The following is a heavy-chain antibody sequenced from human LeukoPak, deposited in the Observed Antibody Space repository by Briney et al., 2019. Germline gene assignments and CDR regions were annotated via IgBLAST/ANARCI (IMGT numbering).Heavy chain of an antibody. J-gene: IGHJ4*02. V-gene: IGHV3-21*01. CDR1: GFTFSSYA. Sequence: GGSLRLSCAASGFTFSSYAMNCVRQAPGKGREWVSSISSSSRYIYSADSFRGRFTISRYDAKNSLYLQMSSLRVEDTAVYYCARDLLMADNGGSSAHDFWGQGTLVTVSS. CDR3: ARDLLMADNGGSSAHDF. CDR2: ISSSSRYI. D-gene: IGHD2-15*01.